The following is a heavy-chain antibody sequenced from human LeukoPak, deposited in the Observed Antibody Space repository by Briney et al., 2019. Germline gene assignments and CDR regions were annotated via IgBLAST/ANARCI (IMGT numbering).Heavy chain of an antibody. CDR1: GGSFSGYY. Sequence: PSETLSLTCSVYGGSFSGYYWSWIRQPSGKGLEWIGDINDSGNTNYKPSLKSRVTMSVDTSKNRFSLKLSSVTAADTAVYYCARRATISPDYYYYYYMDVWGKGTTVTISS. CDR2: INDSGNT. V-gene: IGHV4-34*01. D-gene: IGHD5-12*01. J-gene: IGHJ6*03. CDR3: ARRATISPDYYYYYYMDV.